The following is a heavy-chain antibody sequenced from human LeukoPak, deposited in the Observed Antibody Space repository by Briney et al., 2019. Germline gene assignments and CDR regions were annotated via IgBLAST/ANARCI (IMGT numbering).Heavy chain of an antibody. J-gene: IGHJ4*02. Sequence: GGFLRLSCAASGFTFSSYSMNWVRQAPGKGLEWVSYISSSSSTIYYADSVKGRFTISRDDAKNSLYLQMNSLRAEDTAVYYCARVGIVVVPAAHGVDYWGQGTLVTVSS. CDR1: GFTFSSYS. CDR3: ARVGIVVVPAAHGVDY. D-gene: IGHD2-2*01. CDR2: ISSSSSTI. V-gene: IGHV3-48*04.